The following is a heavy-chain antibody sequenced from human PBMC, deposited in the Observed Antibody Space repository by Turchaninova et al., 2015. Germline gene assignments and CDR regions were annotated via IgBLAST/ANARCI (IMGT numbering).Heavy chain of an antibody. Sequence: QVQLQESGPGLVKPSETLSLTCAVSGHSISSGYYWGWIRQPPGKGLEWIGTVYHSSGTYYNPSLKSRVTTSVDTSKNQFSLTVTSVTAADTAVYFCVKSHVSSSSGGGYDYWGQGTLVTVSS. J-gene: IGHJ4*02. CDR1: GHSISSGYY. D-gene: IGHD6-6*01. CDR2: VYHSSGT. CDR3: VKSHVSSSSGGGYDY. V-gene: IGHV4-38-2*01.